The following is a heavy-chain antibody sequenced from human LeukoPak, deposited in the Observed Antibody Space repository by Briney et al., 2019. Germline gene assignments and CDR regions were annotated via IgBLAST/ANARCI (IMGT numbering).Heavy chain of an antibody. CDR1: GGSFSGYY. Sequence: KTSETLSLTCAVYGGSFSGYYWSWIRQPPGKGLEWIGEINHSGSTNYNPSLKSRVTISVDTSKNQFSLKLSSVTAADTAVYYCARRRVPLRFLEWFDYWGQGTLVTVSS. CDR3: ARRRVPLRFLEWFDY. CDR2: INHSGST. J-gene: IGHJ4*02. V-gene: IGHV4-34*01. D-gene: IGHD3-3*01.